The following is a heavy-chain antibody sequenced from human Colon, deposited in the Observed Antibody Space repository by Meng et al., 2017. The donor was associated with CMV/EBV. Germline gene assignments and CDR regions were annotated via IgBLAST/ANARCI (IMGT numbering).Heavy chain of an antibody. CDR1: GGSFSDYY. CDR3: ARPRRVGANRDYDP. CDR2: INHSGSL. Sequence: SETLSLTCAVYGGSFSDYYWTWIRQSPDKGLEWIGEINHSGSLNYNASLKSRVIMSVDTSKNQFSLNLKSVTAADTAMYYCARPRRVGANRDYDPWGQGTLVTVSS. V-gene: IGHV4-34*01. D-gene: IGHD1-26*01. J-gene: IGHJ5*02.